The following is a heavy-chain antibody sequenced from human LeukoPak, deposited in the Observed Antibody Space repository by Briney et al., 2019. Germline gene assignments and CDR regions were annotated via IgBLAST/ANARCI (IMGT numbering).Heavy chain of an antibody. Sequence: GGSLRLSCAASGFTFSSYSMNWVRQAPGKGLEWVSSISSSSSYIYYADSVKGQFTISRDNAKNSLYLQMNSLRAEDTAVYYCARDLRRQSSGSYYYYYGMDVWGQGTTVTVSS. CDR2: ISSSSSYI. CDR1: GFTFSSYS. CDR3: ARDLRRQSSGSYYYYYGMDV. D-gene: IGHD1-26*01. J-gene: IGHJ6*02. V-gene: IGHV3-21*01.